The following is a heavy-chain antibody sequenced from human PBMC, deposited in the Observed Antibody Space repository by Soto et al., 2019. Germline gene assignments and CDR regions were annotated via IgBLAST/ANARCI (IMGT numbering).Heavy chain of an antibody. CDR2: IYYSGST. V-gene: IGHV4-31*03. Sequence: QVQLQESGPGLVKPSQTLSLTCTVSGGSISSGGYYSSWIRQHPGKRLEWIGYIYYSGSTYYNPSLKSRVTTSVDTSKNQFSLKLSSESAADTAVYYCARWAGQWGMDVWGQGTTVTVSS. CDR1: GGSISSGGYY. J-gene: IGHJ6*02. CDR3: ARWAGQWGMDV. D-gene: IGHD6-19*01.